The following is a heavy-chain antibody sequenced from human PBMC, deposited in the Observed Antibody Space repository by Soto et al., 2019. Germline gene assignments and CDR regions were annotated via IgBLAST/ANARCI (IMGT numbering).Heavy chain of an antibody. D-gene: IGHD5-12*01. CDR2: VTPYKADT. J-gene: IGHJ3*02. CDR1: GYTLTNYG. V-gene: IGHV1-18*04. Sequence: QVQLMQSGSEVKKPGASVRVSCKASGYTLTNYGVTWVRQAPGQGLEWLGRVTPYKADTNSAQNLQGRVTMATDTSTNTAYLELRSLRSDDTAVYFCATDGPSNSGNLYAFDIWGQGTMVTVSA. CDR3: ATDGPSNSGNLYAFDI.